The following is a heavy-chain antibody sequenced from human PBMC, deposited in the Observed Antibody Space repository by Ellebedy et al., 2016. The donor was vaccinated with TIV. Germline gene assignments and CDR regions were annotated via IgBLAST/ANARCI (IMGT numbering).Heavy chain of an antibody. D-gene: IGHD3-22*01. CDR1: GGTFSSYP. CDR2: INPSGSHT. Sequence: ASVKVSCKASGGTFSSYPISWVRQAPGQGLEWMGIINPSGSHTNYAQKLQGRVTMTRNTSTSTVYMELSSLRSEDTAVYYCASGFDNSGCLDFWGQGTLVTVSS. V-gene: IGHV1-46*04. J-gene: IGHJ5*01. CDR3: ASGFDNSGCLDF.